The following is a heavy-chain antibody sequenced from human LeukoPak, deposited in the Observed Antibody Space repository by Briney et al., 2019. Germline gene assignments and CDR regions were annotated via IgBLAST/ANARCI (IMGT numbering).Heavy chain of an antibody. CDR1: GFTFSSYA. J-gene: IGHJ6*03. V-gene: IGHV3-53*01. CDR3: ARDRKVRGVTYYYYYMDV. Sequence: PGGSLRLSCAASGFTFSSYAMSWVRQAPGKGLEWVSVIYSGGSTYYADSVKGRFTISRDNSKNTLYLQMNSLRAEDTAVYYCARDRKVRGVTYYYYYMDVWGKGTTVTVSS. CDR2: IYSGGST. D-gene: IGHD3-10*01.